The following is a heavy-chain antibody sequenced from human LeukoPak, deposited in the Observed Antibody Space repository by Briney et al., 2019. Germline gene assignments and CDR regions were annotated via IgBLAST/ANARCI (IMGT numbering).Heavy chain of an antibody. Sequence: GGSLRLSCAASGFTFSSYAMSWVRQAPGKGLEWVSAISGSGGSTYYADSVKGRFTISRDNSKNSLYLQMNSLRAEDTAVYYCAKDEEDIVVVPAAINAFDIWGQGTVVTVSS. CDR1: GFTFSSYA. CDR2: ISGSGGST. J-gene: IGHJ3*02. CDR3: AKDEEDIVVVPAAINAFDI. D-gene: IGHD2-2*01. V-gene: IGHV3-23*01.